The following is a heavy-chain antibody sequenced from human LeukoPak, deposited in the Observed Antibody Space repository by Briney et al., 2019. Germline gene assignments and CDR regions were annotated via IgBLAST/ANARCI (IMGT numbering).Heavy chain of an antibody. D-gene: IGHD3-22*01. Sequence: GGSLRLSCAASGFTFSSYSMNWVRQAPGKGLEWVSSISSSSSYIYYADSVKGRFTISRDNAKNSLYLQMNSLRAEDTAVYYCARDRGADHYDSSGYYPIDYWGQGTLVTVSS. V-gene: IGHV3-21*01. CDR2: ISSSSSYI. CDR1: GFTFSSYS. CDR3: ARDRGADHYDSSGYYPIDY. J-gene: IGHJ4*02.